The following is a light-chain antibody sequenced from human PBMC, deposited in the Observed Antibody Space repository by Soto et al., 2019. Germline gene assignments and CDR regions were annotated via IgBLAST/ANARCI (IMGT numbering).Light chain of an antibody. CDR1: QDVTTN. V-gene: IGKV3-15*01. Sequence: MTQFPVILSASPWEGVTLSCRAAQDVTTNFAWYQQKPGQAPRLLIYGASTRATGIPARFSGSGSGTEFTLSIGSLQSEDFAVYYCQQRSNWPITFGQGTRLEIK. CDR3: QQRSNWPIT. J-gene: IGKJ5*01. CDR2: GAS.